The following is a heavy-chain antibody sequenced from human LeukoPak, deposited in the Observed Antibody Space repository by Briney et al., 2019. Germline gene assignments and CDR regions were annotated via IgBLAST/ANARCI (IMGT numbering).Heavy chain of an antibody. V-gene: IGHV1-69*05. CDR2: IIPIFGTA. J-gene: IGHJ4*02. D-gene: IGHD2-2*01. Sequence: GASVKVSCKASGGTFSSYAISWVRQAPGQGLEWMGRIIPIFGTANYAQKFQGRVTITTEESTSTAYMELSSLRSEDTAVYYCARDRPIVVVPAASYFDYWGQGTLVTVSS. CDR3: ARDRPIVVVPAASYFDY. CDR1: GGTFSSYA.